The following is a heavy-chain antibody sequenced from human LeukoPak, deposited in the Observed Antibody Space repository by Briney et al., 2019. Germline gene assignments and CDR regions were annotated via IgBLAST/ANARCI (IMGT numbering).Heavy chain of an antibody. CDR3: ARDLRGYSYGFRYHAFDI. D-gene: IGHD5-18*01. V-gene: IGHV3-21*01. Sequence: GGSLRLSCAASGFTFSSYSMNWVRQAPGKGLEWVSSISSSSSNIYYADSVKGRFTISRDNAKNSLYLQMNSLRAEDTAVYYCARDLRGYSYGFRYHAFDIWGQGTMVTVSS. CDR2: ISSSSSNI. J-gene: IGHJ3*02. CDR1: GFTFSSYS.